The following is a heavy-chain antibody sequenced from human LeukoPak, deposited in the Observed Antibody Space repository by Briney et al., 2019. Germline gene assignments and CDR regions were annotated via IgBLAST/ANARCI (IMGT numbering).Heavy chain of an antibody. Sequence: GGSLRLSCAASGFTFNNYAMHLVRQGPGKGLEWVSGITWNSGTIGYADSVKGRFTISRDNAKNSLYLQMISLRAEDTALYYCAKDVTGTGAFDIWGQGTMVTVSS. J-gene: IGHJ3*02. CDR2: ITWNSGTI. CDR1: GFTFNNYA. CDR3: AKDVTGTGAFDI. V-gene: IGHV3-9*01. D-gene: IGHD1-7*01.